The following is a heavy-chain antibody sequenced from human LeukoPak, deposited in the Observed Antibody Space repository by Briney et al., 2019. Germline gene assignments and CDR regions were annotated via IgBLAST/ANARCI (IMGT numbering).Heavy chain of an antibody. V-gene: IGHV3-66*02. D-gene: IGHD1-26*01. CDR3: AKLSGSYSASAFDI. J-gene: IGHJ3*02. Sequence: GGSLRLSCAASGLTVSSNYMSWVRQAPGKGLEWVSVFYSVGDTYYADSVKGRFTISRDNSKNTLYLQMNSLRAEDTAVYYCAKLSGSYSASAFDIWGQGTMVTVSS. CDR1: GLTVSSNY. CDR2: FYSVGDT.